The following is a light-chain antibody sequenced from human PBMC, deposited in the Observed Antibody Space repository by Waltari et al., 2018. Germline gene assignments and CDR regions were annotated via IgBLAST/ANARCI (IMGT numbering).Light chain of an antibody. CDR3: QQYNNWPLYT. CDR1: QSVSSN. Sequence: EIVMTQSPATLSVSPGERATLSCRASQSVSSNLAWYQQKPGQAPRLLIYGASTRATVIPARFSGSGSGTEFTLTISSLQSEDFAVYSCQQYNNWPLYTFGQGTKLEIK. CDR2: GAS. J-gene: IGKJ2*01. V-gene: IGKV3-15*01.